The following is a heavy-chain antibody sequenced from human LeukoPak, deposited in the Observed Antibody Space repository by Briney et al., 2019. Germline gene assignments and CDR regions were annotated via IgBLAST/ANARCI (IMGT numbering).Heavy chain of an antibody. J-gene: IGHJ4*02. V-gene: IGHV3-23*01. CDR1: GFTFSSYP. D-gene: IGHD1-26*01. Sequence: GGSLRLSCAASGFTFSSYPMNWVRQAPGKGLEWVSVISGSGGATFYGDSVQGRFTISRDNSRDTLYLQMNSLTAEDTAVYYCGKYLQTSVGANDYWGQGTLVTVTS. CDR3: GKYLQTSVGANDY. CDR2: ISGSGGAT.